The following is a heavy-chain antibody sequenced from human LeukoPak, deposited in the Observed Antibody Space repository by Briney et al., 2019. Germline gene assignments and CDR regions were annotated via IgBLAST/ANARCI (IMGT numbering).Heavy chain of an antibody. CDR2: INPAGSST. D-gene: IGHD1-26*01. Sequence: GGSLRLSCAASGFTFNNYWVHWVRQVPGKGLVWVSRINPAGSSTSYADSVKGRFTISRDNAKNTVYLQMNSLRAEDTAVYYCARGGSLGNYWGQGTLVTVSS. CDR1: GFTFNNYW. CDR3: ARGGSLGNY. J-gene: IGHJ4*02. V-gene: IGHV3-74*01.